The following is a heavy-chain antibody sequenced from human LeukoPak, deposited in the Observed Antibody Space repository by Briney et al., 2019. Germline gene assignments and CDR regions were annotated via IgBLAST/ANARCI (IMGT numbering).Heavy chain of an antibody. D-gene: IGHD6-19*01. CDR1: GGSISSYY. J-gene: IGHJ4*02. CDR2: IYTSGSS. Sequence: SETLSLTCTVSGGSISSYYWSWIRQPAGKGLEWIGRIYTSGSSNSNPSLKSRVTMSTDTSKNQFSLKLSSVTAADTAVYYCARDISVAGSFLLFDYWGQGTLVTVSS. CDR3: ARDISVAGSFLLFDY. V-gene: IGHV4-4*07.